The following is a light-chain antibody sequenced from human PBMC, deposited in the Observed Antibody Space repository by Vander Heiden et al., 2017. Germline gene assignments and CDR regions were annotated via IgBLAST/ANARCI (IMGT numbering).Light chain of an antibody. CDR1: QSVLYSSNNKNY. CDR3: QQYYTTRLS. J-gene: IGKJ4*01. Sequence: DIMMTQSPASLAVSLGERATINCKSSQSVLYSSNNKNYLAWYQQKPGQPPKLLIYWASTRESGVPDRFSGSGSGTDFTLTISSLQAEDVAVYYCQQYYTTRLSVGGGTKVEIK. V-gene: IGKV4-1*01. CDR2: WAS.